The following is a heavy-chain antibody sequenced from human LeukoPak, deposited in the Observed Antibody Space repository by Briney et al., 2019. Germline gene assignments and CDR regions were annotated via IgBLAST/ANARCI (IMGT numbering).Heavy chain of an antibody. D-gene: IGHD2-15*01. CDR1: GSSFTSYW. J-gene: IGHJ4*02. Sequence: GESLKISCKGSGSSFTSYWIGWVRQPPGKGLEWMGIIYPGDSDTRYSPSFQGQVTISADKSISTAYLQWSSLKASDTAMYYCARHCSGGSCYPSGTDYWGQGTLVTVSS. CDR3: ARHCSGGSCYPSGTDY. CDR2: IYPGDSDT. V-gene: IGHV5-51*01.